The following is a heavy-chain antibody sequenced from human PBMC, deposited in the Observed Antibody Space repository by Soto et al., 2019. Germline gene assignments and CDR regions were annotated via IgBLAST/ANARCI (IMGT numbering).Heavy chain of an antibody. V-gene: IGHV1-3*05. CDR1: GYTFTSYA. CDR2: INAGNGNT. Sequence: QVQLVQSGAEEKKPGASVKVSCKASGYTFTSYAMHWVRQAPGQRLEWMGWINAGNGNTKYSQKFQGRVTITRDTSASTADMERSSRRPEDTAVDYWARESYGGEFGYWGQGTLVTVSS. D-gene: IGHD4-17*01. J-gene: IGHJ4*02. CDR3: ARESYGGEFGY.